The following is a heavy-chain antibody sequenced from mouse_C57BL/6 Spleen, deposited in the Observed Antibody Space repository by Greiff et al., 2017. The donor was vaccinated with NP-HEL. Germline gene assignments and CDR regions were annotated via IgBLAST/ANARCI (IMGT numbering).Heavy chain of an antibody. CDR1: GYTFTSYW. Sequence: QVQLKQPGAELVKPGASVKLSCKASGYTFTSYWMHWVKQRPGQGLEWIGMIHPNSGSTNYNEKFKSKATLTVDKSSSTAYMQLSSLTSEDSAVYYCARSDPRSFDVWGTGTTVTVSS. V-gene: IGHV1-64*01. CDR2: IHPNSGST. J-gene: IGHJ1*03. CDR3: ARSDPRSFDV.